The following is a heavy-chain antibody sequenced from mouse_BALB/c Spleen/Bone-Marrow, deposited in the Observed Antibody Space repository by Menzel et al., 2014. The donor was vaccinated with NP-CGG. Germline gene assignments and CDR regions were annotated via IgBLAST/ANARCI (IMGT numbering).Heavy chain of an antibody. J-gene: IGHJ4*01. D-gene: IGHD1-2*01. V-gene: IGHV5-4*02. CDR3: ARVLRPHYYAMDY. CDR1: GFTFSDYY. CDR2: ISDGGSYT. Sequence: VQGVESGGGLVKLGGSLKLSCAASGFTFSDYYMYWVRQTPEKRLEWVATISDGGSYTYYPDSVKGRFTISRDNAKNNLYLQMSSLKSEDTAMYYCARVLRPHYYAMDYWGQGTSVTVSS.